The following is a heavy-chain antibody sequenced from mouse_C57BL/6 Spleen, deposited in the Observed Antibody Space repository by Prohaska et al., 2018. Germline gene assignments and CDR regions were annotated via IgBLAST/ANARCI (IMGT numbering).Heavy chain of an antibody. CDR3: ARGGYYYGSSSAWFAY. Sequence: HGKSLEWIGVINPYNGGTSYNQKFKGKATLTVDKSSSTAYMELNSLTSEDSAVYYCARGGYYYGSSSAWFAYWGQGTLVTVSA. CDR2: INPYNGGT. D-gene: IGHD1-1*01. V-gene: IGHV1-19*01. J-gene: IGHJ3*01.